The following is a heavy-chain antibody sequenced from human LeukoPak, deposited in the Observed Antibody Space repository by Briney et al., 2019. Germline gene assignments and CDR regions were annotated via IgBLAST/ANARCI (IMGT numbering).Heavy chain of an antibody. CDR1: GGSISSYY. CDR2: IYYSGTT. D-gene: IGHD6-19*01. J-gene: IGHJ5*02. Sequence: SETLSLTCTVSGGSISSYYWSWIRQPPGKGLDCIGYIYYSGTTNYNPSLKSRVTISLDTSKNQFSLKLTSVTAADTAVYYCARRLNPQWLVQSRWFDPWGQGTLVTVSS. V-gene: IGHV4-59*01. CDR3: ARRLNPQWLVQSRWFDP.